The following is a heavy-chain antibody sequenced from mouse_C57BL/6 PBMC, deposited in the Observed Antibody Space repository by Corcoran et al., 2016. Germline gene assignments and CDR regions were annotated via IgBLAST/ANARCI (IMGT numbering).Heavy chain of an antibody. CDR2: INPNNGGT. CDR1: GYTFTDYY. V-gene: IGHV1-26*01. Sequence: EVQLQQSGPELVKPGASVKISCKASGYTFTDYYMNWVKQSLGKSLEWIGDINPNNGGTSYNQKFKGKATLTVDKSSSTAYMELRSLTSEDSAVYYCAREHGDDWGQGTSVTVSS. J-gene: IGHJ4*01. CDR3: AREHGDD.